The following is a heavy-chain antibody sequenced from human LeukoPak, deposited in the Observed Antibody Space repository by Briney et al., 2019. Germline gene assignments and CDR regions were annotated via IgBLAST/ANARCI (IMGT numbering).Heavy chain of an antibody. J-gene: IGHJ4*02. Sequence: PSETLSLTCTVSGGSVSSSSYYRGWIRQPPGKGLEWIGSIFYSGSTYYNPSLKSRVTISVDTSKNQFSLKVSSVTAADTAVYYCVSGDETGTTEYWGQGALITVSS. V-gene: IGHV4-39*01. CDR1: GGSVSSSSYY. CDR2: IFYSGST. CDR3: VSGDETGTTEY. D-gene: IGHD1-7*01.